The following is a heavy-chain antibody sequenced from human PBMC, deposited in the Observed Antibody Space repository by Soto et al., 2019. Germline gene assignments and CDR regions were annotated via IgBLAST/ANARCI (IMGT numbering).Heavy chain of an antibody. J-gene: IGHJ4*02. CDR2: IYYSGSP. CDR3: ARWLLLDYFDY. V-gene: IGHV4-31*03. Sequence: QVQLQESGPGLVKPSQTLSLTCTVSGGSISSGGYYWSWIRQHPGKGLEWIGYIYYSGSPYYNPSLKSRVTISVDTSKTQFSLKLSSVTAADTAVYSCARWLLLDYFDYWGQGTLVTVSS. D-gene: IGHD3-22*01. CDR1: GGSISSGGYY.